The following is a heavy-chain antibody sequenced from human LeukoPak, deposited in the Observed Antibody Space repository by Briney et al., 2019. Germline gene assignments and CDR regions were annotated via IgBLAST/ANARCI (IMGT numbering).Heavy chain of an antibody. CDR3: ARGRLSHRQNKYFDY. D-gene: IGHD1/OR15-1a*01. V-gene: IGHV1-18*01. Sequence: GASVKVSCKASGYTFTSYGISWVRQAPGQGLEWMGWISAYNGNTNYAQKLQGRVTMTTDTSTSTAYMELRSLRSDDTAVYYCARGRLSHRQNKYFDYWGQGTLVTVSS. CDR2: ISAYNGNT. J-gene: IGHJ4*02. CDR1: GYTFTSYG.